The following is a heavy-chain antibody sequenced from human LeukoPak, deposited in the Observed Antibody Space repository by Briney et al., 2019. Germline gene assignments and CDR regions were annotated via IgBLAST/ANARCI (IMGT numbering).Heavy chain of an antibody. CDR2: MSNDGSST. V-gene: IGHV3-74*01. CDR3: ARDNWGSLDY. J-gene: IGHJ4*02. CDR1: GFTFSTYW. Sequence: GGSLRLSCAASGFTFSTYWMGWVRQAPGQGLEYVSHMSNDGSSTVYADSVKGRFTISREKAKNTLYLQMNSLRAEDTAVYYCARDNWGSLDYWGQGALITVSS. D-gene: IGHD7-27*01.